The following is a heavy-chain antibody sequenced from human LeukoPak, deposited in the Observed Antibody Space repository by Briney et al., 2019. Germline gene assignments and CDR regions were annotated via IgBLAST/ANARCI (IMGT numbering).Heavy chain of an antibody. CDR3: AKGAGPPWFDP. CDR2: ISKSGST. J-gene: IGHJ5*02. Sequence: SETLSLTCTVSGDSITTGDYFWSWIRQPAGKALEWIGRISKSGSTNCNPSLKSRVTISVDTSKSQFSLKLISVTAADTAVYYCAKGAGPPWFDPWGQGTLVTVSS. V-gene: IGHV4-61*02. D-gene: IGHD6-19*01. CDR1: GDSITTGDYF.